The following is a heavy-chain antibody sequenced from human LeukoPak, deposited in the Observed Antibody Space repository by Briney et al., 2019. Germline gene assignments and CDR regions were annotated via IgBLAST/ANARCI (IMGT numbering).Heavy chain of an antibody. CDR1: GFTVSSNY. V-gene: IGHV3-23*01. J-gene: IGHJ4*02. CDR2: ISGSGGST. CDR3: AKVRPTPPAARERLGRFDY. D-gene: IGHD2-2*01. Sequence: TGGSLRLSCAASGFTVSSNYMIWVRQAPGKGLEWVSAISGSGGSTYYADSVKGRFTISRDNSKNTLYLQMNSLRAEDTAVYYCAKVRPTPPAARERLGRFDYWGQGTLVTVSS.